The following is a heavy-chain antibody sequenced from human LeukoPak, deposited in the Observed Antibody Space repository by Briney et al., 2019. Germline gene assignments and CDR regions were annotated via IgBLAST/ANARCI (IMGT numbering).Heavy chain of an antibody. V-gene: IGHV5-51*01. CDR2: IYSGDSDT. Sequence: GESLKISCKGSGYSFSMYWIGWVRQMPGKGLEWMGIIYSGDSDTRYSPSFQGQVTISADKSISTAYLQWSSLKASDTAMYYCAKTLGRDGELSHFDYWGQGTLVTVSS. J-gene: IGHJ4*02. CDR3: AKTLGRDGELSHFDY. D-gene: IGHD3-10*01. CDR1: GYSFSMYW.